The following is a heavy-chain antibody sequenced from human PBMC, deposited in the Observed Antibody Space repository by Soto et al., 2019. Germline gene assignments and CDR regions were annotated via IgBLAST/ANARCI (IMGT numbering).Heavy chain of an antibody. V-gene: IGHV3-33*01. Sequence: GGSLRLSCAASGFTFSSYGMHWVRQAPGKGLEWVAVIWYDGSNKYYADSVKGRFTISRDNSKNTLYLQMNSLRAEDTAVYYCARSRWGSTTGGQKFDYWGQGTLVTVSS. CDR1: GFTFSSYG. CDR3: ARSRWGSTTGGQKFDY. D-gene: IGHD2-2*01. J-gene: IGHJ4*02. CDR2: IWYDGSNK.